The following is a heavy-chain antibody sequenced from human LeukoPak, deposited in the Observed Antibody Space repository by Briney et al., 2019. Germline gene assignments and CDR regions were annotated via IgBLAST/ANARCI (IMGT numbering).Heavy chain of an antibody. J-gene: IGHJ4*02. CDR1: GFTFSSYA. D-gene: IGHD3-22*01. Sequence: PGGSLGLSCAASGFTFSSYAMSWVRQAPGKGLEWVSAISAGGGSTYYADSVKGRFTISRDNFKNTLYLQMNSLRAEDTAVYYCAKDTSNYYDSSGYTSSFDYWGQGTLVTVSS. CDR2: ISAGGGST. V-gene: IGHV3-23*01. CDR3: AKDTSNYYDSSGYTSSFDY.